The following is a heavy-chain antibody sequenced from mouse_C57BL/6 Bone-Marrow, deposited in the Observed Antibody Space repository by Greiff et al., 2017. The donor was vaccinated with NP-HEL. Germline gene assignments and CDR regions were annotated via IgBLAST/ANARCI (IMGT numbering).Heavy chain of an antibody. CDR1: GYSITSGYY. Sequence: EVQRVESGPGLVKPSQSLSLTCSVTGYSITSGYYWNWIRQFPGNKLEWMGYISYDGSNNYNPSLKNRISITRDTSKNQFFLKLNSVTTEDTATYYCAREELGPLFAYWGQGTLVTVSA. J-gene: IGHJ3*01. CDR2: ISYDGSN. D-gene: IGHD4-1*01. CDR3: AREELGPLFAY. V-gene: IGHV3-6*01.